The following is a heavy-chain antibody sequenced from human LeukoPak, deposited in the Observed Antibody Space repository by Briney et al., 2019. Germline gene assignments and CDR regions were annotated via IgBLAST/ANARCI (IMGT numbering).Heavy chain of an antibody. V-gene: IGHV1-69*04. J-gene: IGHJ6*02. D-gene: IGHD1-26*01. Sequence: SVKVSCEASGGTFSIYAISWVREAPGQGLEWMGRIIPILGIANYAQKFQGRVTITADKSTSTAYMELSSLGSEDTAVYYCARANIPYSGSYYYYYYGMDVWGQGTTVTVSS. CDR2: IIPILGIA. CDR3: ARANIPYSGSYYYYYYGMDV. CDR1: GGTFSIYA.